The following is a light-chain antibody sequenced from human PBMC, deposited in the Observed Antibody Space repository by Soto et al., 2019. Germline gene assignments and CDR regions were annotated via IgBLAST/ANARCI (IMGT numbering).Light chain of an antibody. CDR1: QSVRNY. CDR2: DAS. J-gene: IGKJ5*01. Sequence: EIVLTQSPATLSLSPGERVTLSCRASQSVRNYLAWYQQKPGQAPRFLIYDASTRATGIPARFSGSGSGTDFTLTISSLEPEDFAVYYCQQPNNWPITFGQGTLLEIK. CDR3: QQPNNWPIT. V-gene: IGKV3-11*01.